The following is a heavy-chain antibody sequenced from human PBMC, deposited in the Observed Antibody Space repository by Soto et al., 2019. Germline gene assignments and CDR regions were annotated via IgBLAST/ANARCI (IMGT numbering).Heavy chain of an antibody. V-gene: IGHV1-69*13. D-gene: IGHD3-22*01. J-gene: IGHJ4*02. CDR1: GGTFSSYA. CDR2: IIPIFGTA. Sequence: ASVKVSCKASGGTFSSYAISWVRQAPGQGLEWMGGIIPIFGTANYAQKFQGRVTITADESTSTAYMELSSLRSEDTAVYYCARGMSGYYVAPGYWGQGTLVTVSS. CDR3: ARGMSGYYVAPGY.